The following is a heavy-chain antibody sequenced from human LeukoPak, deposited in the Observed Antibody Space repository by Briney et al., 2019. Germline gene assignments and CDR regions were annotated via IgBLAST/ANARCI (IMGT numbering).Heavy chain of an antibody. CDR2: IYTSGST. CDR1: GGSISSYY. V-gene: IGHV4-4*07. J-gene: IGHJ6*03. D-gene: IGHD3-22*01. Sequence: SETLSLTCTVSGGSISSYYWSWIRQPAGKGLEWIGRIYTSGSTNYNPSLKSRVTMSVDTSKNQFSLKLSSVTAADTAVYYCARVDSSGYPYYYYMDVWGKGTTVTISS. CDR3: ARVDSSGYPYYYYMDV.